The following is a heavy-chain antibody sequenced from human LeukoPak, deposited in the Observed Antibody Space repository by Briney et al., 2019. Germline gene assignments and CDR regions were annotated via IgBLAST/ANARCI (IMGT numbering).Heavy chain of an antibody. CDR1: GFTFSSYG. CDR2: IRYDGSNK. J-gene: IGHJ6*03. D-gene: IGHD2-2*01. Sequence: GGSLRLSCAASGFTFSSYGMHWVRQAPGKGLEWVAFIRYDGSNKYYADSVKGRFTISRDNSKNTLYLQMNSLRAEDTAVYYCAKIYCSSTSCYWGYYYYMDVWGRGTTVTVSS. CDR3: AKIYCSSTSCYWGYYYYMDV. V-gene: IGHV3-30*02.